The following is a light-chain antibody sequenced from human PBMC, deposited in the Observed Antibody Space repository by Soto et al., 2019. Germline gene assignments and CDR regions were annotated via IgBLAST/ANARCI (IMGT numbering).Light chain of an antibody. CDR2: DAS. CDR3: QHHSNWLRT. CDR1: QSVSSY. J-gene: IGKJ4*01. V-gene: IGKV3-11*01. Sequence: EIVLKQSPSTLSLSPGNRATLSCRASQSVSSYLAWYQQKPGQPPRLLIYDASKRATGIPARFSGSGSGTDFTLTISSLEPEDFAVYYCQHHSNWLRTFGGGTKVDI.